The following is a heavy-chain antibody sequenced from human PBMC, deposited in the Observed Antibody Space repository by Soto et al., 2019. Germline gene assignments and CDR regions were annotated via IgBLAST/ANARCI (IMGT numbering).Heavy chain of an antibody. J-gene: IGHJ4*02. CDR1: GFSFGDSY. CDR2: ISGGSSYT. CDR3: AKTIVAASGYYFDH. D-gene: IGHD2-21*01. Sequence: QVQLVESGGGLVKPGGSLGLACAASGFSFGDSYMSWVRQAPGKGLEWLSYISGGSSYTNYADSVKGRFTISRDNAKRSLYLEMNSLRADDTAVYYCAKTIVAASGYYFDHWGQGNVVTVSS. V-gene: IGHV3-11*06.